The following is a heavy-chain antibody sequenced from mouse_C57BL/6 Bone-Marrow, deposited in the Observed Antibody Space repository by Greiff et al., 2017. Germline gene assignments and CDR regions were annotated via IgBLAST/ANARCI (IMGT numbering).Heavy chain of an antibody. D-gene: IGHD2-2*01. CDR3: ARETRMVTTPAWFAY. CDR2: INPSSGYT. V-gene: IGHV1-7*01. J-gene: IGHJ3*01. CDR1: GYTFTSYW. Sequence: QVQLQQSGAELAKPGASVKLSCKASGYTFTSYWMHWVKQRPGQGLEWIGYINPSSGYTKYNQKFKDKATLTADKSSSTAYMQLSSLAYEDSAVYCCARETRMVTTPAWFAYWGQGTLVTVSA.